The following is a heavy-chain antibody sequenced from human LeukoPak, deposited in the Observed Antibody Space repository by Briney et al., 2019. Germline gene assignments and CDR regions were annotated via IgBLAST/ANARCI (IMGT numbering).Heavy chain of an antibody. Sequence: PGGSLRLSCAASGFIFSTSAMTWVRQAPGKGLERVSGISGSGATDYADSVKGRFTISRDNSKNTVYLQMNSLRTEDTALYFCAQDIPIEQVPGVGPGSWGQGTLVTVSS. J-gene: IGHJ5*02. V-gene: IGHV3-23*01. CDR2: ISGSGAT. D-gene: IGHD3-9*01. CDR3: AQDIPIEQVPGVGPGS. CDR1: GFIFSTSA.